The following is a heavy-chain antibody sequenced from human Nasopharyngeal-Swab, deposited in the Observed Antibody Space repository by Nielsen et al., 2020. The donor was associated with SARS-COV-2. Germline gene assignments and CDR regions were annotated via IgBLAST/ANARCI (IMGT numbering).Heavy chain of an antibody. Sequence: GGSLRLSCAASGFTFSSYSMNWVRQAPGKGLEWVSSISSSSSYIYYADSVKGRFTISRDNAKNSLYLQMNSLRAEDTAVYYCAREGYCSGGSCYSTAGNWFDPWGQGTLVTVFS. D-gene: IGHD2-15*01. J-gene: IGHJ5*02. CDR2: ISSSSSYI. V-gene: IGHV3-21*01. CDR1: GFTFSSYS. CDR3: AREGYCSGGSCYSTAGNWFDP.